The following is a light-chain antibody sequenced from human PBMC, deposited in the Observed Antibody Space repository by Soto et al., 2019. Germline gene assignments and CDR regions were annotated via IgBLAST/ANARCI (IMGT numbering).Light chain of an antibody. CDR3: AAWDDSLRGRV. CDR1: TSNIGSNY. Sequence: QSVLTQPPSASGTPGQRVTISCSGSTSNIGSNYVYWYQQLPGTAPKLLIYMNNQRPSGVPDRFSGSKSGTSASLAISGRRSEDDADYYCAAWDDSLRGRVFGGGTKLTVL. V-gene: IGLV1-47*01. J-gene: IGLJ2*01. CDR2: MNN.